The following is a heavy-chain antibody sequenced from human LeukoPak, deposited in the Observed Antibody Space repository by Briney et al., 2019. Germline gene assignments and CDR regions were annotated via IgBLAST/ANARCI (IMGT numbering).Heavy chain of an antibody. CDR3: ARAGPRYCTNGVCYTYYGMDV. V-gene: IGHV3-11*01. D-gene: IGHD2-8*01. CDR2: ISSSGSTI. Sequence: GGSLRLSCAASGFTFSDYYMSWIRQAPGKGLEWVSYISSSGSTIYYADSVKGRFTISRDNAKNSLYLQTNSLRAEDTAVYYCARAGPRYCTNGVCYTYYGMDVWGQGTTVTVSS. J-gene: IGHJ6*02. CDR1: GFTFSDYY.